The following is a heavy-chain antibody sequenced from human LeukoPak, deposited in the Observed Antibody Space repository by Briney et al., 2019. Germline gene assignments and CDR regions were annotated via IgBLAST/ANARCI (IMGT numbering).Heavy chain of an antibody. V-gene: IGHV3-48*01. CDR2: ITSSSTI. CDR1: GFTFSSYG. Sequence: QSGGSLRLSCAASGFTFSSYGMSWVRQAPGKGLEWVSYITSSSTIYYADSVKGRFTISRDNAKNSLYLQMNSLRAEDTAVYYCARDREPHDFWSGYHDYWGQGTLVTVSS. D-gene: IGHD3-3*01. CDR3: ARDREPHDFWSGYHDY. J-gene: IGHJ4*02.